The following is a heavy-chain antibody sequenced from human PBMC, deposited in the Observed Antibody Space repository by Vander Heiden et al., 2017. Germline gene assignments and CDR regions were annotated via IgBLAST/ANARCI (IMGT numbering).Heavy chain of an antibody. CDR3: AKTRCTNGVCSYYFDY. Sequence: EVQLLESGGGLVPPGGSLRLSCAASGFTFSRYAMRWVRLSPGKGLEWVSAISGSGGSTYYADSVKGRFTISRDNSKNTLYLQMNSLRAEDTAVYYCAKTRCTNGVCSYYFDYWGQGTLVTVSS. CDR1: GFTFSRYA. D-gene: IGHD2-8*01. CDR2: ISGSGGST. V-gene: IGHV3-23*01. J-gene: IGHJ4*02.